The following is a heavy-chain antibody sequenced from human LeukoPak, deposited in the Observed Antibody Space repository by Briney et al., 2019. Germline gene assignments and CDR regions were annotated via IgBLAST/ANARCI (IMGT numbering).Heavy chain of an antibody. D-gene: IGHD1-26*01. CDR2: IRSKAYGGTT. J-gene: IGHJ6*03. V-gene: IGHV3-49*04. CDR1: GFTFGDYA. Sequence: PGGSLRLSCTASGFTFGDYAMSWVRQAPGKGLEWVGFIRSKAYGGTTEYAASVKGRFTISRDDSKSIAYLQMNSLKTEDTAVYYCSTLTGSYRVLYYYMDVWGKGTTVTISS. CDR3: STLTGSYRVLYYYMDV.